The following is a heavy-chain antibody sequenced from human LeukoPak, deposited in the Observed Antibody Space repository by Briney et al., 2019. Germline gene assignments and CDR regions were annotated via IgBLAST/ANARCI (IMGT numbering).Heavy chain of an antibody. J-gene: IGHJ4*02. CDR1: GFTFNRYA. CDR2: ISGSGGST. D-gene: IGHD2-15*01. V-gene: IGHV3-23*01. CDR3: AKDLHCSGGSWPPEY. Sequence: GGSLRLSCAASGFTFNRYAMSWVRQAPGKGLEWVSAISGSGGSTYYADSVKGRFTISRDNSKTTLYLQMTSLGAKDTAVYYGAKDLHCSGGSWPPEYWGQGALVTVSS.